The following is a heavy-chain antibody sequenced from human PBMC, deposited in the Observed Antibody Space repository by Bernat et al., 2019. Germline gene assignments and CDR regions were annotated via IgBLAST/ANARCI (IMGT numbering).Heavy chain of an antibody. V-gene: IGHV3-66*01. D-gene: IGHD1-26*01. J-gene: IGHJ4*02. CDR2: IYSGGST. CDR3: ARDGPWGWELRPDY. CDR1: GFTVSSNY. Sequence: EVQLVESGGGLVQPVGSLRLSCAASGFTVSSNYMSWVRQAPGKGLEWVSVIYSGGSTYYADSVKGRFTISRDNSKNTLYLQMNSLRAEDTAVYYCARDGPWGWELRPDYWGQGTLVTVSS.